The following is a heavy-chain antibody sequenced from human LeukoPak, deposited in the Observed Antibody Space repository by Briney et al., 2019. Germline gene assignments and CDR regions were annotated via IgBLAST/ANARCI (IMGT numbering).Heavy chain of an antibody. Sequence: GGSLRLSCAASGFTFSDSSMHWVRQASGKGLEWVGRVRDETNSYATGYGESVKGRFTISRDDSKNTAYLEMSSLRVEDTAVYYCTRQRLQTGSLDYWGQGALVTVSS. CDR1: GFTFSDSS. CDR3: TRQRLQTGSLDY. CDR2: VRDETNSYAT. D-gene: IGHD1-26*01. J-gene: IGHJ4*02. V-gene: IGHV3-73*01.